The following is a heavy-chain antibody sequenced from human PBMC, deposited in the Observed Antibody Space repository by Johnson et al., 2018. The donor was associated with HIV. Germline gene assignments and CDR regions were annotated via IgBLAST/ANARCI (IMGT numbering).Heavy chain of an antibody. Sequence: VQLVESGGGLVQPGGSLRLSCAASGFTVSSNYMTWVRQAPGKGLEWVSGINWNGGSTGYADSVKGRFTISRDNAKNTLYLQMNSLRAEDTAVYYCVREIQSYGGNFGGAFDIWGQGTMVTVSS. J-gene: IGHJ3*02. V-gene: IGHV3-20*04. CDR1: GFTVSSNY. CDR2: INWNGGST. CDR3: VREIQSYGGNFGGAFDI. D-gene: IGHD4-23*01.